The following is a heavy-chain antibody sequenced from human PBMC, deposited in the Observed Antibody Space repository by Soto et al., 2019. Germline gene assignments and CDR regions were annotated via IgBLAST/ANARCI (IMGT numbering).Heavy chain of an antibody. V-gene: IGHV3-23*01. Sequence: GGSLRLSCAASGFSFISYAMSWVRQAPGKGLEWVSTISGSDGKTFYADSVKGRFSISRDTSKNMLYLQMNNLRGDDTAVYYCVRWSYLDYWGQGTRVTVAS. J-gene: IGHJ4*02. D-gene: IGHD3-3*01. CDR2: ISGSDGKT. CDR1: GFSFISYA. CDR3: VRWSYLDY.